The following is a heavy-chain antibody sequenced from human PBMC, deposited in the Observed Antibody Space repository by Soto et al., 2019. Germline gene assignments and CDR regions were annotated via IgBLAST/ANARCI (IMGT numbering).Heavy chain of an antibody. J-gene: IGHJ4*02. CDR3: ARAFYGSGSYSLDY. Sequence: EVQLVESGGGLVQPGGSLRLSCATSGFTFSDHYMDWVRQAPAKGLEWVGRTRNRANGYTTEYAASVKGRFTISRDDSKNSLFLQMNSLTTEDTAVYYCARAFYGSGSYSLDYWGQGALVTVSS. CDR1: GFTFSDHY. V-gene: IGHV3-72*01. D-gene: IGHD3-10*01. CDR2: TRNRANGYTT.